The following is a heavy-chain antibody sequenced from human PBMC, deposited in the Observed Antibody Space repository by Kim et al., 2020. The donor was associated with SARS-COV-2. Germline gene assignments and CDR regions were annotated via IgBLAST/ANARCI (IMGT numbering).Heavy chain of an antibody. J-gene: IGHJ4*01. D-gene: IGHD2-15*01. CDR2: ISYDGSNK. Sequence: GGSLRLSCAASGFTFSSYGMHWVRQTPGKGLEWVAVISYDGSNKYYADSVKVRFTISRDNSKNTLYVQMNSLRAEDTAVYYCAKQGGLYCSGGSCYSGQFDYWGQGRLVTVSS. CDR3: AKQGGLYCSGGSCYSGQFDY. V-gene: IGHV3-30*18. CDR1: GFTFSSYG.